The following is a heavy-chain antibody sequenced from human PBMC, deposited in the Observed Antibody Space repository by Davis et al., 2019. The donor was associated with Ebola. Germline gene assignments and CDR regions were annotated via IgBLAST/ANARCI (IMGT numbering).Heavy chain of an antibody. CDR1: GFTFSNAW. J-gene: IGHJ5*02. Sequence: GESLKISCAASGFTFSNAWMNWVRQAPGKGLEWVGRIKNKADGETTDYAAPVKGRFTISSDDSKTTLFLQMNSLKTDDTAVYYCGLYSGSSNWFDPWGQGTLVTVSS. V-gene: IGHV3-15*07. CDR3: GLYSGSSNWFDP. D-gene: IGHD1-26*01. CDR2: IKNKADGETT.